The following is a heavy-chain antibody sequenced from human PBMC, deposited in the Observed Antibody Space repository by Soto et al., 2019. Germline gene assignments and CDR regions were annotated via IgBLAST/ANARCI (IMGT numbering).Heavy chain of an antibody. D-gene: IGHD3-3*01. Sequence: KASETLSLTCAVYGGSFSGYYWSWIRQPPGKGLEWIGEINHSGSTNYNPSLKSRVTISVDTSKNQLSLKLSSVTAADTAVYYCARGIAIFGVAYSLGMDVWGQGTTVTVSS. V-gene: IGHV4-34*01. CDR2: INHSGST. CDR3: ARGIAIFGVAYSLGMDV. J-gene: IGHJ6*02. CDR1: GGSFSGYY.